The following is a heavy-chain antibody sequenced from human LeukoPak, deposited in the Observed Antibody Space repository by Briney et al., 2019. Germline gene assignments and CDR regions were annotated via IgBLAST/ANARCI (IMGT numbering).Heavy chain of an antibody. V-gene: IGHV3-20*04. D-gene: IGHD3-10*01. J-gene: IGHJ3*02. CDR2: INWNGGST. CDR3: ARAHYGSGSYDAFDI. CDR1: GFTFDDYG. Sequence: PWGPLRLSCAASGFTFDDYGMSWVRQAPGKGLEWVSGINWNGGSTGYADSVKGRFTISRDNAKNSLYLQMNSLRAEDTALYYCARAHYGSGSYDAFDIWGQGTMVTVSS.